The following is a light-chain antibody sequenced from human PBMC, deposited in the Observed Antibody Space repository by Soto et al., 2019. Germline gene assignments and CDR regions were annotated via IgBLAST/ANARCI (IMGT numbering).Light chain of an antibody. V-gene: IGLV2-8*01. Sequence: QSVLTQPPSASESPGQSVTISCTGTSSDVGGYNYVSWYQQHPGKAPKLMIYEVSKRPSGVPDRFSVSKSGNTASLTVSGLQAEDEADYYCSSYAGSNNFGVFGTGTKLTVL. CDR1: SSDVGGYNY. CDR3: SSYAGSNNFGV. J-gene: IGLJ1*01. CDR2: EVS.